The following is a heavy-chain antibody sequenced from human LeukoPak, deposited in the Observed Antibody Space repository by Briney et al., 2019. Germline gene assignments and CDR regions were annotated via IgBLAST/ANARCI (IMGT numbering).Heavy chain of an antibody. CDR1: GGSISSYY. CDR3: ARLPRRVGPYYYYGMDV. Sequence: SETLSLTCTVSGGSISSYYWSWIRQPPGKGLEWIGYIYYSGSTNYNPSLKSRVTISVDTSKNQFSLKLSSVTAADTAVYYCARLPRRVGPYYYYGMDVWGQGTTVTASS. V-gene: IGHV4-59*08. J-gene: IGHJ6*02. CDR2: IYYSGST.